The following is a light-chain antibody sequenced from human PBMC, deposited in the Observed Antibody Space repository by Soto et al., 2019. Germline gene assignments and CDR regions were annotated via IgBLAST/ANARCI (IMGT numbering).Light chain of an antibody. Sequence: DIQMTQSASSLSASVGDRVTITCQASQDISNYLNWYQQKPGKAPKLLIYDASNLETGVPPRFSGSGSGTDFTFTISSLQPEDIATYYCQQYDNLPSFGPGTKVDIK. V-gene: IGKV1-33*01. CDR1: QDISNY. J-gene: IGKJ3*01. CDR3: QQYDNLPS. CDR2: DAS.